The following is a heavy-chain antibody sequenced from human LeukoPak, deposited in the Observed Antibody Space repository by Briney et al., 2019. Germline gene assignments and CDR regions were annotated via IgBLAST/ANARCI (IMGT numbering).Heavy chain of an antibody. CDR3: ARGRGRLELSPSVFDAFDM. Sequence: GAAVNVSCKASGCTFSSYTISWVRQAPGQGLEWMGRIIPIFGITNYAQKFQGRVTITADKSTSTAYMELSSLRSEDTAVYYCARGRGRLELSPSVFDAFDMWGQGTMVTVSS. J-gene: IGHJ3*02. V-gene: IGHV1-69*02. CDR2: IIPIFGIT. CDR1: GCTFSSYT. D-gene: IGHD1-7*01.